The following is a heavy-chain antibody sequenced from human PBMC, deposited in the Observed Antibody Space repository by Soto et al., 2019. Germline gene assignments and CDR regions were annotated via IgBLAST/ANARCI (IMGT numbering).Heavy chain of an antibody. CDR2: SRNRVNSHTT. CDR3: TRGLLGGAPYYTCYGMDV. D-gene: IGHD3-10*01. J-gene: IGHJ6*02. Sequence: EVQLVESGGGLVQPGGSLRLSCAASGFTFSDHYMDWVRQAPGKGLEWVARSRNRVNSHTTEYAASVKGRFTISRDESXXSXXLQMNSLKTEDTAVYYCTRGLLGGAPYYTCYGMDVWGQGTTVTVSS. V-gene: IGHV3-72*01. CDR1: GFTFSDHY.